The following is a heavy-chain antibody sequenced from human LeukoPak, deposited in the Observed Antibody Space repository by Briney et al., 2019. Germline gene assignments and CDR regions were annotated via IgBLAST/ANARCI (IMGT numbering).Heavy chain of an antibody. CDR3: AKLLTYYDFWSGYYREPYYYYYGMDV. J-gene: IGHJ6*02. V-gene: IGHV3-30*18. CDR1: GFTFSSYG. CDR2: ISYDGSNK. D-gene: IGHD3-3*01. Sequence: GRSLRLSCAASGFTFSSYGMHWVRQAPGKGLEWVAVISYDGSNKYYADSVKGRFTISRDNSKNTLYLQMNSLRAEDTAVYYCAKLLTYYDFWSGYYREPYYYYYGMDVWGQGTTVTVSS.